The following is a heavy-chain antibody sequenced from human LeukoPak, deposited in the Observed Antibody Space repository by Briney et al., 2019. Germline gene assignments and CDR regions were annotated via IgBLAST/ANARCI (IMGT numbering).Heavy chain of an antibody. CDR3: ARDGGFGGPQGDNWFDA. Sequence: GGSLRLSCAASGFNVGGNYMSWVRQAPGKGLDWVSVIYRGDTTYYADSVKGRFTISTDNSRNMLYLRMDSLRPDDTAVYYCARDGGFGGPQGDNWFDAWGQGTLVNVSS. CDR1: GFNVGGNY. D-gene: IGHD3-16*01. J-gene: IGHJ5*02. CDR2: IYRGDTT. V-gene: IGHV3-53*05.